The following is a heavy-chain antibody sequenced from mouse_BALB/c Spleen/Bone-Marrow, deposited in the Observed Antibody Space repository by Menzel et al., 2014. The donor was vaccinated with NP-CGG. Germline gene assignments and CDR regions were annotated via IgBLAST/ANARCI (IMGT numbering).Heavy chain of an antibody. CDR3: AGFGITKEEGYYYAMDY. CDR2: IDPANGNT. J-gene: IGHJ4*01. Sequence: VQLKESGAELVKPGASVKLSCTASGFNIKDTYMHWVKQRPEQGLEWIGRIDPANGNTKYDPKFQGKATITADTSSNTAYLQLSSLTSEDTAVYYCAGFGITKEEGYYYAMDYWVQGTSVTVSS. V-gene: IGHV14-3*02. D-gene: IGHD2-4*01. CDR1: GFNIKDTY.